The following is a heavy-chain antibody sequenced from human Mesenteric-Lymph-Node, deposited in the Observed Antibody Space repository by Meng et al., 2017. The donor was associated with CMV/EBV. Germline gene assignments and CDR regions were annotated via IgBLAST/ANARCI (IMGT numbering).Heavy chain of an antibody. CDR3: ARGDDSSGYYSFGIDY. CDR1: GGNFSSYA. V-gene: IGHV1-69*05. Sequence: SGGNFSSYAINWVRQAPGQGLEWMGGIIPIFGTANYAQKFQGRVTITTDESTSTAYMELSSLRSEDTAVYYCARGDDSSGYYSFGIDYWGQGTLVTVSS. D-gene: IGHD3-22*01. J-gene: IGHJ4*02. CDR2: IIPIFGTA.